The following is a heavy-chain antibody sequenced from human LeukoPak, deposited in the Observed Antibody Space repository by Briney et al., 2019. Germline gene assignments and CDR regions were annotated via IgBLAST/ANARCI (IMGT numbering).Heavy chain of an antibody. J-gene: IGHJ6*02. CDR3: ARVRSGSSAGNYGMDV. D-gene: IGHD1-26*01. CDR2: INSDGSST. CDR1: GFTFSSYW. V-gene: IGHV3-74*01. Sequence: GGSLRLSCAASGFTFSSYWMHWVRQAPGKGLVWVSRINSDGSSTSYADSVKGRFTISRDNAKNTLYLQMNSLRAEDTAVYYCARVRSGSSAGNYGMDVWGQGTAVTVSS.